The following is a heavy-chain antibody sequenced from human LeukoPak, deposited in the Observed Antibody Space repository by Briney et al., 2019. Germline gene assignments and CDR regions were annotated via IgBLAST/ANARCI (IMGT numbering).Heavy chain of an antibody. CDR2: INPNSGGT. CDR3: ALRGGGSYPLVYFDY. J-gene: IGHJ4*02. D-gene: IGHD1-26*01. Sequence: GASVKVSYKASGYTFTGYYRHWVRQAPGQGLEWMGRINPNSGGTNYAQKFQGRVTMTRDTSISTAYMELSRLRSDDTAVYYCALRGGGSYPLVYFDYWGQGTLVTVSS. CDR1: GYTFTGYY. V-gene: IGHV1-2*06.